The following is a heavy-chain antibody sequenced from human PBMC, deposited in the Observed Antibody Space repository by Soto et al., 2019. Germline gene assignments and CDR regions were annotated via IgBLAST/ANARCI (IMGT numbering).Heavy chain of an antibody. V-gene: IGHV3-30-3*01. Sequence: QVQLVASGGGGVQPGRSLRLSCAASGFTFSSYAMHWVRQDPGKWLELVAVISYDGSNNYYADSVKGRFTISRDNSKNKLSLQMNSLRAEDTAVYYCARFTPIDYWGRGTLVTVSS. D-gene: IGHD2-15*01. CDR1: GFTFSSYA. CDR2: ISYDGSNN. CDR3: ARFTPIDY. J-gene: IGHJ4*02.